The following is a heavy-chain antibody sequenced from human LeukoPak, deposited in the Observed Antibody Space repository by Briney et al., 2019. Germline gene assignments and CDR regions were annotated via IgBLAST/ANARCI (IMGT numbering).Heavy chain of an antibody. D-gene: IGHD1-1*01. CDR3: ARSAGTWFDP. CDR1: GFTFSSYE. Sequence: GGSLRLSCAASGFTFSSYEMNWVRQAPGKGPEWVSYISSSGSTIYYADSVKGRFTISRDNAKNSLYLQMNSLRVEDTAVYYCARSAGTWFDPWGQGTLVTVSS. CDR2: ISSSGSTI. V-gene: IGHV3-48*03. J-gene: IGHJ5*02.